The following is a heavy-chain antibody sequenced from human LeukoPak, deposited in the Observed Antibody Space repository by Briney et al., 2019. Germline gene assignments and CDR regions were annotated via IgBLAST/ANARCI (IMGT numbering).Heavy chain of an antibody. CDR1: GFTFSNYW. D-gene: IGHD3-22*01. V-gene: IGHV3-74*01. J-gene: IGHJ5*02. CDR2: INSDGINT. Sequence: GGSLRLSCAASGFTFSNYWMHWVRQAPGKGLGWVSRINSDGINTSYADSVKGRFTISRDNAKNTLNLQMNSLRDEDTAAYYCARDLGQYYDTSDNWFDPWGQGTLVTVSS. CDR3: ARDLGQYYDTSDNWFDP.